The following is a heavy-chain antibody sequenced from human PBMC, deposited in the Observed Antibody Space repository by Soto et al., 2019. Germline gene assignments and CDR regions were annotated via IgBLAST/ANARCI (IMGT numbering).Heavy chain of an antibody. D-gene: IGHD5-18*01. Sequence: ASVKVSCKASGYTFTGYYMHWVRQAPGQGLEWMGWINPNSGGTNYAQKFQGRVTMTRDTSISTAYMELSRLRSDGTAVYYCARSFQRGYSYGYGYWGQGTLVTVSS. CDR1: GYTFTGYY. J-gene: IGHJ4*02. V-gene: IGHV1-2*02. CDR2: INPNSGGT. CDR3: ARSFQRGYSYGYGY.